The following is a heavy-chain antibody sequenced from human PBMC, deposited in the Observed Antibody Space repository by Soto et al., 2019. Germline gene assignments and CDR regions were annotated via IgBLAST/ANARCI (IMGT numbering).Heavy chain of an antibody. CDR1: GFTFHGST. CDR2: ISIKPNNYAT. J-gene: IGHJ4*02. V-gene: IGHV3-73*01. CDR3: LRPYENSHYYFDY. D-gene: IGHD3-22*01. Sequence: PGESLKISCVGSGFTFHGSTMHWVRQASGKGLEWIGLISIKPNNYATVYAASVTGRFTISRDDSNNTAYLQMDSLKTEDTAMYYCLRPYENSHYYFDYWGRGTLVTVYS.